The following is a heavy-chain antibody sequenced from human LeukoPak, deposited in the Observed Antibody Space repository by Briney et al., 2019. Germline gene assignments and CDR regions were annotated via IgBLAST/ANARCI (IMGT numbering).Heavy chain of an antibody. J-gene: IGHJ6*02. V-gene: IGHV3-30*02. CDR1: GFTFSSYG. CDR3: ARVGYYGSGTQIYYYYGMDV. D-gene: IGHD3-10*01. Sequence: GGSLRLSCAASGFTFSSYGMHWVRQAPGKGLEWVAFIRYDGSNKYYADSVKGRFTISRDNAKNSLYLQMNSLRAEDTAVYYCARVGYYGSGTQIYYYYGMDVWGQGTTVTVSS. CDR2: IRYDGSNK.